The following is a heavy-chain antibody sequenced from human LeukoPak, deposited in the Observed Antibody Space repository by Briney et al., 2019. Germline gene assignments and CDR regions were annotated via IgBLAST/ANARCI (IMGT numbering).Heavy chain of an antibody. CDR1: GFTFSSYA. D-gene: IGHD1-26*01. CDR2: ISGDGGST. Sequence: GGSLRLSCAASGFTFSSYAMNWVRQAPGKGLEWVSAISGDGGSTYYIDSVKGRFTISRDNSKNTLYLQVNSLRAEDTAVYYCAKGGKWDVTPFDYWGQGTLVTVSS. V-gene: IGHV3-23*01. J-gene: IGHJ4*02. CDR3: AKGGKWDVTPFDY.